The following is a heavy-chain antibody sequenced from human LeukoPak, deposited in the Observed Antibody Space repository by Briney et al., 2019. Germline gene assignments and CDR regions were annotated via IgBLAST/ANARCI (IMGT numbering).Heavy chain of an antibody. Sequence: PSQTLSLTCTVSGVSISSGGYYWSWIRQHPGKGLEWIGYIYYSGSTYYNPSLKSRVTISVDTSKNQFSLKLSSVTAADTAVYYCARDMMWGYSYGNPSYYYGMDVWGQGTTVTVSS. J-gene: IGHJ6*02. CDR3: ARDMMWGYSYGNPSYYYGMDV. CDR2: IYYSGST. D-gene: IGHD5-18*01. CDR1: GVSISSGGYY. V-gene: IGHV4-31*03.